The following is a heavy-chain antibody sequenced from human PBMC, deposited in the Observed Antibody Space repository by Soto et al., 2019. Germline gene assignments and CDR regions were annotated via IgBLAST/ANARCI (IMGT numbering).Heavy chain of an antibody. CDR2: ISAYNGNT. J-gene: IGHJ5*02. Sequence: GASVKVSCKASGYTFTSYGISWVRQAPGQGLEWMGWISAYNGNTNYAQKLQGRVTMTTDTSTSTAYMELRSLRSDDTAVYYCARVVGVVPAAMRLNWFDPWGQGILVTVSS. D-gene: IGHD2-2*01. CDR3: ARVVGVVPAAMRLNWFDP. CDR1: GYTFTSYG. V-gene: IGHV1-18*04.